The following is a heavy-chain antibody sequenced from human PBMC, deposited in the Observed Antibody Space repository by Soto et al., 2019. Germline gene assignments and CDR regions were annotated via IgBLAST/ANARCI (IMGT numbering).Heavy chain of an antibody. J-gene: IGHJ5*02. CDR2: IYHSGST. CDR3: ARTYSSSWYSWFDP. V-gene: IGHV4-4*02. D-gene: IGHD6-13*01. CDR1: GGSISSSNW. Sequence: SETLSLTCAVSGGSISSSNWWSWVRQPPGKGLEWIGEIYHSGSTNYNPSLKSRVTISVDKSKNQFSLKLSSVTTADTAVYYCARTYSSSWYSWFDPWGQGTLVTVSS.